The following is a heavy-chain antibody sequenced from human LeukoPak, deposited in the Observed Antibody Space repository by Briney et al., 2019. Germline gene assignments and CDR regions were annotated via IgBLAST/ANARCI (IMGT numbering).Heavy chain of an antibody. J-gene: IGHJ4*02. V-gene: IGHV3-23*01. CDR1: GFSFSLHA. D-gene: IGHD2-15*01. CDR3: ARGYCSSSTCYSPFEY. CDR2: ISGSGGRT. Sequence: PGGSLRLSCAASGFSFSLHAMAWVRQAPGKGLEWVSGISGSGGRTYYADSVKGRFTISRDNSKKTLYLQMSSLRAKDTAVYYCARGYCSSSTCYSPFEYWGQGILVTVSS.